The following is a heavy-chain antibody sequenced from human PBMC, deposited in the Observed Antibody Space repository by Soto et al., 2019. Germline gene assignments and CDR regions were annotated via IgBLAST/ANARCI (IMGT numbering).Heavy chain of an antibody. CDR1: GYTFTSYA. D-gene: IGHD3-22*01. Sequence: SVKVSCKASGYTFTSYAISWVRQAPGQGLEWMGGIIPIFGTANYAQKFQGRVTITADESTSTAYMELSSLRSEDTAVYYCARSDYYDSSGSLAYWGQGTLVTVSS. CDR2: IIPIFGTA. CDR3: ARSDYYDSSGSLAY. J-gene: IGHJ4*02. V-gene: IGHV1-69*13.